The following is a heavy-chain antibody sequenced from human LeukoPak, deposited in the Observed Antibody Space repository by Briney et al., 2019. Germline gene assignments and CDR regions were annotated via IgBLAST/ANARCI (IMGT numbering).Heavy chain of an antibody. CDR3: ARSGSSTSCPRDY. CDR2: INPSGGST. Sequence: GASVNVPCKASGYTFTSYYIHWVRQAPGQGLEWMGIINPSGGSTSYAQKFQGRVTMTRDTSTSTVYMQLGSLRSEDTALYYCARSGSSTSCPRDYWGQGTLVTVSS. CDR1: GYTFTSYY. D-gene: IGHD2-2*01. J-gene: IGHJ4*02. V-gene: IGHV1-46*01.